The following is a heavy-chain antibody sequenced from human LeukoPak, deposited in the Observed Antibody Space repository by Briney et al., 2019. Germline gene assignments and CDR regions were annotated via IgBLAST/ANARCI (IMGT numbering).Heavy chain of an antibody. CDR2: MYLSGTT. V-gene: IGHV4-39*07. J-gene: IGHJ4*02. D-gene: IGHD3-22*01. Sequence: PSETLSLTCTVSGGSISSDSYYWAWIRQPPGKGLEWIGEMYLSGTTHSNPSVKSRVTISIDKSKNQFFLNLSSVTAADTAVYYCAGLVGRYSSGLYYYYFDYRGQGTLVTVSS. CDR1: GGSISSDSYY. CDR3: AGLVGRYSSGLYYYYFDY.